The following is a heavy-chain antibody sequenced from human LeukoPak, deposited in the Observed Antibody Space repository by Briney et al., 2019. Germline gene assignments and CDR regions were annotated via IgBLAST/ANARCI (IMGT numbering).Heavy chain of an antibody. CDR2: ISAYNGNT. J-gene: IGHJ4*02. D-gene: IGHD5-24*01. CDR3: ARDPNGYKESYFDY. V-gene: IGHV1-18*01. CDR1: GYTFTSYG. Sequence: ASVKVSCKASGYTFTSYGISWVRQAPGQGLEWMGWISAYNGNTNYAQKLQGRVTMTTDTSTSTAYMELRSLRSDDTAVYYCARDPNGYKESYFDYWGQGTLVTVSS.